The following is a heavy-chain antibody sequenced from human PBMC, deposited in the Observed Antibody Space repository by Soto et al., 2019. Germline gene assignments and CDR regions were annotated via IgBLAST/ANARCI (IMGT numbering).Heavy chain of an antibody. CDR2: ISCCGGTT. J-gene: IGHJ5*02. V-gene: IGHV3-23*01. CDR1: GFTFRSSA. Sequence: GGSLRLSCEASGFTFRSSAMGWVRQAPGKGLEWVSGISCCGGTTSYADSVRGRFIISRDDSQHTLYLQMNSLRGEDTARYYCAKADGQQWLLRQLEPWGPGDLVTVSS. D-gene: IGHD6-19*01. CDR3: AKADGQQWLLRQLEP.